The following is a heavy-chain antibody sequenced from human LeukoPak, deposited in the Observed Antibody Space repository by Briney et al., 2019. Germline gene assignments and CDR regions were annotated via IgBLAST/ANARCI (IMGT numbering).Heavy chain of an antibody. J-gene: IGHJ4*02. CDR2: LFYPGRT. V-gene: IGHV4-39*02. Sequence: SETLSLTCAVPGDSSTSSLSYWGSIRQSPGKGLEGVGCLFYPGRTSSNPSLKTRVIISVDPSKNHFSLNLTSVTAADTAVYYCARLNTRLTILDWGQGTLVTVSS. CDR3: ARLNTRLTILD. CDR1: GDSSTSSLSY. D-gene: IGHD3-3*01.